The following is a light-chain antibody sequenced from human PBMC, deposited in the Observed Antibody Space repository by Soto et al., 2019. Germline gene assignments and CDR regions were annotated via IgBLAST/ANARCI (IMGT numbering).Light chain of an antibody. V-gene: IGLV4-69*01. CDR3: QTWGTGIVV. Sequence: QPVLTQSPSASASLGASVRLTCTLSSGHNNNAIAWHQQQPEKGPRYLMIVNSDGSHSKGDEIPDRFSGSRSGADLYLTISRLQSEDEADYYCQTWGTGIVVFGGGTKLTVL. CDR2: VNSDGSH. J-gene: IGLJ2*01. CDR1: SGHNNNA.